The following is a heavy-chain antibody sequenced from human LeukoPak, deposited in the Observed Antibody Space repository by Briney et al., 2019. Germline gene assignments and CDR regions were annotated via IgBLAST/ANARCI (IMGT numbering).Heavy chain of an antibody. CDR3: AKVHYDSSADAFDI. V-gene: IGHV3-23*01. D-gene: IGHD3-22*01. Sequence: GGSLRLSCAASGFTVSSNYMSWVRQAPGKGLEWVSAISGSGGSTYYADSVKGRFTISRDNSKNTLYLQMNSLRAEDTAVYYCAKVHYDSSADAFDIWGQGTMVTVSS. J-gene: IGHJ3*02. CDR1: GFTVSSNY. CDR2: ISGSGGST.